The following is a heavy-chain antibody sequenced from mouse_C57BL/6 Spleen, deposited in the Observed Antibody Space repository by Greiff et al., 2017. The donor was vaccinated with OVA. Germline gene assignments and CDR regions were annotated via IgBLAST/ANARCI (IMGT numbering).Heavy chain of an antibody. CDR2: ISDGGSYT. CDR3: ARGERAYDYDDSWFAY. CDR1: GGKVSSYA. Sequence: MREEGGGGGKQGWGRKRGGGEAGGKVSSYAKSWVRQTPEKRLEWVATISDGGSYTYYPDNVKGRFTISRDNAKNNLYLQMSHLKSEDTAMYYCARGERAYDYDDSWFAYWGQGTLVTVSA. D-gene: IGHD2-4*01. V-gene: IGHV5-4*01. J-gene: IGHJ3*01.